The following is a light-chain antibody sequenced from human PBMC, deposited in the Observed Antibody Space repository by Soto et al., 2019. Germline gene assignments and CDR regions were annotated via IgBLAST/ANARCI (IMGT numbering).Light chain of an antibody. CDR2: RNN. J-gene: IGLJ2*01. CDR1: NSNIGKNY. V-gene: IGLV1-47*01. Sequence: QSVLTQPPSASGTPGQRVTISCSGSNSNIGKNYVYWYRQLPGTAPKLLIYRNNQRPSGVPDRFSGSKSGTSASLAISGLRSEDEADYYCAAWDDSLSGHELFGGGTNLTVL. CDR3: AAWDDSLSGHEL.